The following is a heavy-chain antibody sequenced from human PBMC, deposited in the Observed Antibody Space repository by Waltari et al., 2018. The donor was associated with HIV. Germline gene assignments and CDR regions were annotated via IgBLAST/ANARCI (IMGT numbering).Heavy chain of an antibody. CDR2: IWDDGSKK. J-gene: IGHJ3*01. CDR1: GFRVSDYG. D-gene: IGHD6-13*01. Sequence: VQLEESGGGVVQPGRSRSLSCAASGFRVSDYGMHWVRQAPGKGLRWVEGIWDDGSKKKYSDSVRCRFTISKDNSKNTLFVQMNSRRVDDTAVYFCARVPFASSWSADSFDVWGPGTRITVSS. V-gene: IGHV3-33*01. CDR3: ARVPFASSWSADSFDV.